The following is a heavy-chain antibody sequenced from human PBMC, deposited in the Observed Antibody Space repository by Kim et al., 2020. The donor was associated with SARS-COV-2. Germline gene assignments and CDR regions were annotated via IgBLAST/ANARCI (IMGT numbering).Heavy chain of an antibody. CDR3: ARDRKYCSSTSCLSHFDY. V-gene: IGHV3-11*06. Sequence: GGSLRLSCAASGFTFSDYYMSWIRQAPGKGLEWVSYISSSSSYTNYADSVKGRFTISRDNAKNSLYLQMNSLRAEDTAVYYCARDRKYCSSTSCLSHFDYWGQGTLVTVSS. J-gene: IGHJ4*02. D-gene: IGHD2-2*01. CDR1: GFTFSDYY. CDR2: ISSSSSYT.